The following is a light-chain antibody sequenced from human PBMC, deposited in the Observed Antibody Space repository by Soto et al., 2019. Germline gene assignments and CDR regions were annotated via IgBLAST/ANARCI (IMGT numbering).Light chain of an antibody. CDR3: QSYDTSNPLV. Sequence: NFMLTQPHSVSASPGKTVTISCTRSSGSIGSSYVQWYQQRPGSSPTTVIFEDNQRPTGVPVRFSGSIDSSSNSASLVISGLRTEDEADYSCQSYDTSNPLVFARGTKLTVL. CDR1: SGSIGSSY. CDR2: EDN. J-gene: IGLJ3*02. V-gene: IGLV6-57*01.